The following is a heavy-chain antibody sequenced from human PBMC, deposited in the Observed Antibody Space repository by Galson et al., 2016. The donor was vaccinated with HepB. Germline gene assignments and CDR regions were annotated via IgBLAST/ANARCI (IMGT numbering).Heavy chain of an antibody. J-gene: IGHJ3*02. V-gene: IGHV3-21*01. Sequence: SLRLSCAASGFTFNSYAMTWVRQAPGKGLEWVSSISSISTYTFYADSFMGRFTISRDNAKKSLYLQMKSLRDEDTAMYYCARLDDSRGYNAFDMWGQGTMVTVSS. D-gene: IGHD3-22*01. CDR2: ISSISTYT. CDR3: ARLDDSRGYNAFDM. CDR1: GFTFNSYA.